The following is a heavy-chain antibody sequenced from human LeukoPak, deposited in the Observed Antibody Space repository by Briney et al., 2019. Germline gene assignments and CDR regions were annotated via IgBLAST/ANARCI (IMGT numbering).Heavy chain of an antibody. Sequence: SLSRGSPELKKRSYWMHWVRQAPGKGLVWVSRIYSDGSITNYADSVKGRFTISRDNAKNSLYLQMNSLRVEDTAFYYCARNSGANVYTYSFQYWGRGTLVTVSS. CDR1: ELKKRSYW. J-gene: IGHJ4*02. D-gene: IGHD1-26*01. V-gene: IGHV3-74*01. CDR3: ARNSGANVYTYSFQY. CDR2: IYSDGSIT.